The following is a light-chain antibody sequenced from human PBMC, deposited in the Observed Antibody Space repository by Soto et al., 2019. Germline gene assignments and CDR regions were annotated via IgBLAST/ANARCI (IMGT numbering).Light chain of an antibody. CDR2: MGS. Sequence: DIVMTQSPVSLPVTPGEPASISCRSSQSLLHSHGYTYLDWYLQKPGQSPQLLLYMGSTRASGVPDRFSGSGSDTDFTLKISRVEAEDVGVYYCMQALQSPLTFGGGTKVEIK. CDR1: QSLLHSHGYTY. V-gene: IGKV2-28*01. CDR3: MQALQSPLT. J-gene: IGKJ4*01.